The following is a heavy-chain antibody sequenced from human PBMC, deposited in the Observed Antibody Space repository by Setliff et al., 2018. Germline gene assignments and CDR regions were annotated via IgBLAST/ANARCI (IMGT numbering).Heavy chain of an antibody. D-gene: IGHD6-19*01. J-gene: IGHJ4*02. CDR3: ARARSNGWEEPDY. Sequence: PGGSLRPSCIVSGLTFRNFGMTWVRQAPGKGLEWLSKISGASSTIYYADSVKGRFTISRDNAQNSLYLQMNNLTAEDTAVYFCARARSNGWEEPDYWGQGTLVTV. CDR2: ISGASSTI. V-gene: IGHV3-48*01. CDR1: GLTFRNFG.